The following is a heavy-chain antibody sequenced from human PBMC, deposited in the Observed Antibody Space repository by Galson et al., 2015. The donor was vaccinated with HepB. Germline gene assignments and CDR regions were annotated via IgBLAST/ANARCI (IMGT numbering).Heavy chain of an antibody. J-gene: IGHJ6*02. V-gene: IGHV7-4-1*02. D-gene: IGHD3-10*01. CDR1: GYTFTTYA. CDR2: INTNTGNP. Sequence: SVKVSCKASGYTFTTYAMHWVRQAPGQGLEWMGWINTNTGNPTYAQGFTGRFVFSLDTSVSTAYLQISSLKAEDTAVYYCARVRSTMLRGVIRALYGMDVWGQGTTVTVSS. CDR3: ARVRSTMLRGVIRALYGMDV.